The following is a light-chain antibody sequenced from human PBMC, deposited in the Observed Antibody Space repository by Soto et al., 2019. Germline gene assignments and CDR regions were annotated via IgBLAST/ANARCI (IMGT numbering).Light chain of an antibody. V-gene: IGLV1-47*01. CDR1: SSNIGTGY. CDR2: RNS. J-gene: IGLJ2*01. CDR3: ASWDDRLTDV. Sequence: QSVLTQPPSASGTPGQTVTISCSGSSSNIGTGYVYWYQQRPGSAPKFLIYRNSLRPSGVPDRFSGSKSGTSASLAIGGLRSEDEADYYCASWDDRLTDVFGGRTKLTVL.